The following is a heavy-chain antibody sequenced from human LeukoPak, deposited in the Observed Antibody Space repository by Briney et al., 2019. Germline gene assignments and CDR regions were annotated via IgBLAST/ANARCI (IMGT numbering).Heavy chain of an antibody. CDR2: INPSGGST. D-gene: IGHD2-21*02. Sequence: ASVKVSCKASGYTFTSYYMHWVRQAPGQGLEGMGIINPSGGSTNYAQKFQGRVTMTRYTSTSTVYMELSSLRSEDTAVYYCARDPAYCGGDCSPTWYFDYWGQGTLVTVSS. CDR3: ARDPAYCGGDCSPTWYFDY. CDR1: GYTFTSYY. V-gene: IGHV1-46*01. J-gene: IGHJ4*02.